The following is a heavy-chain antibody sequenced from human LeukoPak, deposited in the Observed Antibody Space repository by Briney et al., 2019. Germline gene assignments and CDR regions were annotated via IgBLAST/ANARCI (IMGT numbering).Heavy chain of an antibody. CDR1: GWSFNDYY. D-gene: IGHD2-2*01. CDR3: ARGQVPAARGYNWFDP. J-gene: IGHJ5*02. V-gene: IGHV4-34*01. Sequence: SETLSLTCAVYGWSFNDYYWNWIRQPPGKGLEWIGEINARGDTNYNPSLRSRVTISVDTSKKQFSLRLTSMIAADTALYYCARGQVPAARGYNWFDPWGQGTLVTVSS. CDR2: INARGDT.